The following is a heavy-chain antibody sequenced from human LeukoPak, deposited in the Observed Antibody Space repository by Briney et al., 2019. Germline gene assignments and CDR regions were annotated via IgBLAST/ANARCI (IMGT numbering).Heavy chain of an antibody. V-gene: IGHV3-30*03. Sequence: PGGSLRLSCAASGFTFSTYSMHWVRQAPGKGLEWVAVVSHDGSNKYYVDSVKGRFTISRDNSKNTLYLQMNSLTAEDTAVYYCAGDYYDSGGYYDYWGQGTLVTVSS. D-gene: IGHD3-22*01. J-gene: IGHJ4*02. CDR1: GFTFSTYS. CDR3: AGDYYDSGGYYDY. CDR2: VSHDGSNK.